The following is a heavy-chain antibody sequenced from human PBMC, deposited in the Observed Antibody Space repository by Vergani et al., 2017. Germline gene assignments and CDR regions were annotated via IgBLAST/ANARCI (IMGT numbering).Heavy chain of an antibody. CDR3: ARNRYSSSWRQDWFDP. Sequence: QVQLQESGPGLVKPSETLSLTCTVSGGSISSYYWSWIRQPPGKGLDWIGYIYYSGSTNYNPSLKSRVTISVDTSKNQFSLKLSSVTAADTAVYYCARNRYSSSWRQDWFDPWGQGTLVTVSS. V-gene: IGHV4-59*01. CDR1: GGSISSYY. CDR2: IYYSGST. J-gene: IGHJ5*02. D-gene: IGHD6-13*01.